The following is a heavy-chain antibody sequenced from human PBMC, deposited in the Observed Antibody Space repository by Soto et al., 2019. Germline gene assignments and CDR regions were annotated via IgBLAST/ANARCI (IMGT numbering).Heavy chain of an antibody. CDR3: ARESISSSLYTNYYYYGMDV. D-gene: IGHD6-13*01. CDR2: INPNSGGT. J-gene: IGHJ6*02. Sequence: QVQLVQSGAEVKKPGASVKVSCKASGYTFTGYYMHWVRQATGQGLEGMGWINPNSGGTNYAQKFQGWVIMTRDTSICTAYMELSRLRSDDTAGYYCARESISSSLYTNYYYYGMDVWGQGITVTVSS. V-gene: IGHV1-2*04. CDR1: GYTFTGYY.